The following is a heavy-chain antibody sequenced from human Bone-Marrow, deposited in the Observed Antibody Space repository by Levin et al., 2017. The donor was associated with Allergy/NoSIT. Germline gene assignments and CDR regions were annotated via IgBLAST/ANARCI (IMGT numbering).Heavy chain of an antibody. V-gene: IGHV3-11*06. J-gene: IGHJ6*03. CDR3: ARDYSYFYGSGSSTGGYYYLDV. Sequence: GESLKISCTASGFSFSDSYMSWIRQAPGKGLEWVSFISSRGRYTDYADSVKGRFTISRDNARNSLYLQMSSLRGEDTAIYYCARDYSYFYGSGSSTGGYYYLDVWGKGTTVTVSS. CDR1: GFSFSDSY. D-gene: IGHD3-10*01. CDR2: ISSRGRYT.